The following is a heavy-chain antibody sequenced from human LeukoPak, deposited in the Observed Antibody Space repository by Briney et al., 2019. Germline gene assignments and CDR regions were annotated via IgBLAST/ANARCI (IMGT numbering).Heavy chain of an antibody. J-gene: IGHJ4*02. V-gene: IGHV3-74*01. CDR1: GFTFSSYW. CDR3: ARPPGTSPCFDY. Sequence: QPGGSLRLSCAASGFTFSSYWMHWVRQAPGGGLVWVARINDDGSRIAYADSVKGRFTISRDNAKNTLYLQMNSLRAEDTAVYHCARPPGTSPCFDYWGQGTLVSVSS. CDR2: INDDGSRI. D-gene: IGHD1-1*01.